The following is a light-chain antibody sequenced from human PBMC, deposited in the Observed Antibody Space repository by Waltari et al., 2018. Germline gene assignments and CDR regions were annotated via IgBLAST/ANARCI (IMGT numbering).Light chain of an antibody. CDR2: AAS. CDR1: QGINNY. Sequence: DIQMTQSPSSLSASVGDRVTIPCRASQGINNYLAWYQQKPGKVPKLLIYAASSLQSGVSSRFSGSGSGTDFTLTINSLQPEDVATYYCQKYNAVPWTFGQGTKVEIK. J-gene: IGKJ1*01. CDR3: QKYNAVPWT. V-gene: IGKV1-27*01.